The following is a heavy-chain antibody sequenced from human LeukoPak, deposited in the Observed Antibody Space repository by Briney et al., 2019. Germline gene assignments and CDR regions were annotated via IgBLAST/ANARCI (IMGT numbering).Heavy chain of an antibody. CDR1: GFTFSSYA. J-gene: IGHJ5*02. CDR3: VKGRLLWFGGPNWFDP. D-gene: IGHD3-10*01. CDR2: ISGSGGST. V-gene: IGHV3-23*01. Sequence: GGSLRLSCAASGFTFSSYAMSWVRQAPGKGLEWVSAISGSGGSTYYADSVRGRFTISRDNSKNTLYLQMSSLRAEDRAVYYCVKGRLLWFGGPNWFDPWGQGTLVTVSS.